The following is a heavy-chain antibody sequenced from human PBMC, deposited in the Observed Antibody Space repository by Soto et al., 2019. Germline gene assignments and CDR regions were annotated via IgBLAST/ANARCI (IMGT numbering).Heavy chain of an antibody. Sequence: SVKVSCKASGCTFSSYAISWVRQAPGQGLEWMGGIIPIFGTANYAQKFQGRVTITADESTSTAYMELSSLRSEDTAVYYCARAYCSSTSCHVNYYYSYGMEVWGQGTTVSVSS. D-gene: IGHD2-2*01. CDR1: GCTFSSYA. CDR2: IIPIFGTA. V-gene: IGHV1-69*13. J-gene: IGHJ6*01. CDR3: ARAYCSSTSCHVNYYYSYGMEV.